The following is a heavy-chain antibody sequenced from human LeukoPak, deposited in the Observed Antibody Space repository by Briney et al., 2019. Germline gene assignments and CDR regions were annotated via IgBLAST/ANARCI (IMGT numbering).Heavy chain of an antibody. D-gene: IGHD1-26*01. Sequence: GGSLRLSCAASGLSFGAHAMHWVRRAPGMGLEWVSGVGGGGQRTHYADSVKGRFTISRDNSKNTLYLQMNSLRAEDTAVYYCARDFGSEGWGQGTLVTVSS. V-gene: IGHV3-23*01. CDR3: ARDFGSEG. CDR1: GLSFGAHA. CDR2: VGGGGQRT. J-gene: IGHJ4*02.